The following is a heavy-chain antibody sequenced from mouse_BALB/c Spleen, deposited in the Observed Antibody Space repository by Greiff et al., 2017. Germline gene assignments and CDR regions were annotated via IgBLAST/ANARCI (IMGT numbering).Heavy chain of an antibody. CDR3: ARWGYGYVSSYAMDY. CDR1: GYNFTSYW. Sequence: QVQLQQPGAELVKPGTSVKLSCKASGYNFTSYWINWVKLRPGQGLEWIGDIYPGSGSTNYNEKFKSKATLTVDTSSSTAYMQLSSLASEDSALYYCARWGYGYVSSYAMDYWGQGTSVTVSS. J-gene: IGHJ4*01. CDR2: IYPGSGST. V-gene: IGHV1-55*01. D-gene: IGHD1-2*01.